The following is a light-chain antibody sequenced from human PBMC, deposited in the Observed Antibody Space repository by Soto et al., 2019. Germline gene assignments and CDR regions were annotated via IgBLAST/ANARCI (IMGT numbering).Light chain of an antibody. CDR1: SSDVGGYNY. CDR2: DVS. CDR3: CSYAGSYTSYV. J-gene: IGLJ1*01. V-gene: IGLV2-11*01. Sequence: QSALTQPRSVSGSPGQSVTISCTGTSSDVGGYNYVSWYQQHPGKAPKLMIYDVSERPSGVPDRFSGSKSGNTASLTISGLQAEDEADYYCCSYAGSYTSYVFGTGTKLTVL.